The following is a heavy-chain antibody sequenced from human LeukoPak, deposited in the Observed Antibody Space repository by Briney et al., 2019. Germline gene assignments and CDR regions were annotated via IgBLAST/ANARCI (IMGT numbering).Heavy chain of an antibody. CDR2: ISGSGGNT. J-gene: IGHJ4*02. Sequence: GGPLRLSCAASGFSFSTYAMSWVRQAPGKGLEWVSAISGSGGNTYYADSVKGRFTISRDNSKNTLYLQMNSLRAEDTAVYYCAKGVYYYDSSGYYYTYHFDYWGQGTLVTVSS. D-gene: IGHD3-22*01. CDR1: GFSFSTYA. V-gene: IGHV3-23*01. CDR3: AKGVYYYDSSGYYYTYHFDY.